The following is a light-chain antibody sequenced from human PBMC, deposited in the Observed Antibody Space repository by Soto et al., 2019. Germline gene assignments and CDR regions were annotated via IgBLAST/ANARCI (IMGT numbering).Light chain of an antibody. J-gene: IGKJ5*01. Sequence: EIVLTQSPATLSLSPGESATLSCGGSQSVSSSYLAWYQQKPGLAPRLLIYDASSRATGIPDRFSGSGSGTDFTLNISSLEPEDFAVYYCQQHSNWPPAITCGQGTRLEIK. CDR1: QSVSSSY. CDR2: DAS. CDR3: QQHSNWPPAIT. V-gene: IGKV3D-20*02.